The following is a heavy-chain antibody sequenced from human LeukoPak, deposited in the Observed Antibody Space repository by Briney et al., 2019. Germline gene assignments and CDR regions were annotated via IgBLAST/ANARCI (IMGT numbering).Heavy chain of an antibody. CDR1: GGSINSNPYH. Sequence: PSETLSLTCTVSGGSINSNPYHWGWIRQPPGKGLEWIGTLSYSGGTYYNPSLKSRVSISGDTSKNQFSLKLSSVAAADTAVYYCARLFDYWGQGTLVTVSS. CDR3: ARLFDY. V-gene: IGHV4-39*01. CDR2: LSYSGGT. J-gene: IGHJ4*02.